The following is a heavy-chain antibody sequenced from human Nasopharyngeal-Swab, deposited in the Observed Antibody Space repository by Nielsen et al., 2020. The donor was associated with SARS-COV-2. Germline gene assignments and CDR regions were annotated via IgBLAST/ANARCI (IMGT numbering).Heavy chain of an antibody. D-gene: IGHD3-10*01. V-gene: IGHV3-43D*03. CDR3: AKVRGVVSTEDHFDF. CDR2: ISWDGDST. Sequence: GGSLRLSCAASGFTFGDYAMHWVRQAPGKGLEWVSLISWDGDSTYYADSVKGRFTLSRDNSKNSLYLQMNSLRVEDTALYYLAKVRGVVSTEDHFDFWGQGTLVTVSS. J-gene: IGHJ4*02. CDR1: GFTFGDYA.